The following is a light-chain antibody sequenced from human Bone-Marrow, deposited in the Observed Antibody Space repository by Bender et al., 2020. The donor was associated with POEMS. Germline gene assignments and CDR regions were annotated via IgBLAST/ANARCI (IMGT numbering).Light chain of an antibody. CDR1: SSDVGGYNY. CDR3: CSYADGSNLV. V-gene: IGLV2-23*02. Sequence: QSALTQPASVSGSPGQSITISCTGTSSDVGGYNYVSWYQQHPGKAPKLMIYDVSNRPSGVSNRFSGSKSGNTASLTISGLQADDEAVYYCCSYADGSNLVFGGGTKLTVL. J-gene: IGLJ2*01. CDR2: DVS.